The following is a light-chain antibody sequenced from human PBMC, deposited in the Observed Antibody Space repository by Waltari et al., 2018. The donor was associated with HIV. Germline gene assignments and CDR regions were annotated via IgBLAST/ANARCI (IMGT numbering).Light chain of an antibody. CDR1: RTNIGSNF. CDR3: ASWHDILSSVI. CDR2: NTN. Sequence: QSVLTQPPSASGTPGQRVTISCSGGRTNIGSNFVYWYHQLPGTAPKLLISNTNQRPSGVPDRFAGSKSGSSASLTISGLRSEDEAVYYCASWHDILSSVIFGGGTKVTVL. V-gene: IGLV1-47*02. J-gene: IGLJ2*01.